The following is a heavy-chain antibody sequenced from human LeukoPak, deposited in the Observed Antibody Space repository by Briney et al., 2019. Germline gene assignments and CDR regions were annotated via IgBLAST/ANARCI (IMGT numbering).Heavy chain of an antibody. V-gene: IGHV3-21*01. CDR3: ARGARQTFDY. Sequence: GGPLRPSCAASGFTFSSYSMNWVRQAPGKGLEWVSSISSSSSYIYYADSVKGRFTISRDNAKNSLYLQMNSLRAEDTAVYYRARGARQTFDYWGQGTLVTVSS. J-gene: IGHJ4*02. D-gene: IGHD6-6*01. CDR2: ISSSSSYI. CDR1: GFTFSSYS.